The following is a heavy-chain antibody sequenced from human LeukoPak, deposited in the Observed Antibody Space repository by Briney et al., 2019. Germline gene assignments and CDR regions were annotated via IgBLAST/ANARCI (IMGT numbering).Heavy chain of an antibody. CDR3: ARELVSLGTGYFDL. D-gene: IGHD7-27*01. Sequence: GGSLRLSCEASGFTLGTYGMTWVRQAPGKGLEWVSGITGSSTWTYFADSVKGRFTISRDNSKNTLHLQMNNLRVEDTAIYYCARELVSLGTGYFDLWGRGSLVTVSS. J-gene: IGHJ2*01. V-gene: IGHV3-23*01. CDR2: ITGSSTWT. CDR1: GFTLGTYG.